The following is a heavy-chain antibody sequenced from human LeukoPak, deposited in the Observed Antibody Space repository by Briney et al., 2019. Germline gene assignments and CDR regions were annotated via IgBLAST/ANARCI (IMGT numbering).Heavy chain of an antibody. V-gene: IGHV3-23*01. CDR3: AKCDSSGYYADDAFDI. J-gene: IGHJ3*02. CDR1: GFTFSSYA. Sequence: GGSLRLSCAASGFTFSSYAMSWVRQAPGKGLEWVSAISGSGGSTYYADSVKGRFTISRDNSKNTLYLQMNGLRAEDTAVYYCAKCDSSGYYADDAFDIWGQGTMVTVSS. CDR2: ISGSGGST. D-gene: IGHD3-22*01.